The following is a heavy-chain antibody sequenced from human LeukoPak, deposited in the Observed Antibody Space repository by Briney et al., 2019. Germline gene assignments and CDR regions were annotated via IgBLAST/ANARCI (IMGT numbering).Heavy chain of an antibody. CDR1: GFTFSDSY. J-gene: IGHJ4*02. Sequence: PGGSLRLSCAASGFTFSDSYMTWVRQAPGKGVEWVAYISGSGHDINYSDSVKGRFTISRDNAKNSLYLQMNSLRAEDTAVYYCARQRGDILTGYYMPRGFDYWGQGTLVTVSS. V-gene: IGHV3-11*04. D-gene: IGHD3-9*01. CDR2: ISGSGHDI. CDR3: ARQRGDILTGYYMPRGFDY.